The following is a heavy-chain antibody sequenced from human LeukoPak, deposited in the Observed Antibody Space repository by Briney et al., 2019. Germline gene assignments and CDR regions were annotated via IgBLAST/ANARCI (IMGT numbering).Heavy chain of an antibody. CDR3: ARAGYSGSDSSV. J-gene: IGHJ4*02. CDR2: IYHSGST. D-gene: IGHD5-12*01. V-gene: IGHV4-39*07. Sequence: PSETLSLTCSVSGDSISTSSYYWGWIRQPPGKGLEWIGSIYHSGSTYYNPSLKSRVTISVDTSKNQFSLKLSSVTAADTAVYYCARAGYSGSDSSVWGQGTLVTVSS. CDR1: GDSISTSSYY.